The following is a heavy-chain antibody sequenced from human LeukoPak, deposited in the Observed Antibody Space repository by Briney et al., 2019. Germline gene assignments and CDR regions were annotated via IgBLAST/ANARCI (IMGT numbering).Heavy chain of an antibody. V-gene: IGHV4-59*08. Sequence: SETLSLTRTVSGGSISSYYWSWIRQPPGKGLEWIGYIYYSGSTNYNPSLKSRVTISVDTSKNQFSLKLSSVTAADTAVYYCARHQTRSGYRYYYYYGMDVWGQGTTVTVPS. CDR1: GGSISSYY. J-gene: IGHJ6*02. CDR3: ARHQTRSGYRYYYYYGMDV. CDR2: IYYSGST. D-gene: IGHD3-22*01.